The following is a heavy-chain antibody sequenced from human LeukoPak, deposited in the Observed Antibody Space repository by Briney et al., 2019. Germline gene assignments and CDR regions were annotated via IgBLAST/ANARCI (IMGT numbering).Heavy chain of an antibody. J-gene: IGHJ4*02. Sequence: ASVQVSCKTSGYIFAHNGISWVRQAPGQGPEWMGWISAYNGDTNYAQNFQGRVTMTEDTSTDTAYMELSSLRSEDTAVYYCATGIPVYCSGGSCRGHPVDYWGQGTLVTVSS. CDR2: ISAYNGDT. CDR3: ATGIPVYCSGGSCRGHPVDY. CDR1: GYIFAHNG. V-gene: IGHV1-18*01. D-gene: IGHD2-15*01.